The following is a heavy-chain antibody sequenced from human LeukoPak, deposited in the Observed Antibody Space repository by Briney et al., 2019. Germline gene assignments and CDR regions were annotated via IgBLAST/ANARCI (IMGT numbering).Heavy chain of an antibody. Sequence: QPGGSLRLSCAASGFTLDDYTMHWVRQAPGKGLEWVSLISWDGGSAYYADSVKGRFTISRDNSKNSLHLQMNSLRTEDTALYYCAKGSSISGSFEPYYFDYWGQGTLVTVSS. CDR1: GFTLDDYT. V-gene: IGHV3-43*01. CDR2: ISWDGGSA. D-gene: IGHD1-26*01. CDR3: AKGSSISGSFEPYYFDY. J-gene: IGHJ4*02.